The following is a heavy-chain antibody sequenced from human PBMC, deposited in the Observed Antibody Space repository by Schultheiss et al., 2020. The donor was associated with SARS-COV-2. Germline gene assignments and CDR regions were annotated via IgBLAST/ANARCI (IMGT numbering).Heavy chain of an antibody. CDR3: ARVRSGSYWFSY. CDR2: ISAYNGNT. D-gene: IGHD1-26*01. V-gene: IGHV1-18*01. Sequence: ASVKVSCKASGGSFSSYAISWMRQAPGQGLEWMRWISAYNGNTNYAQKLQGRVTMTTDTSTSTAYMELRSLRSDDTAVYYCARVRSGSYWFSYWGQGTLVTVSS. J-gene: IGHJ4*02. CDR1: GGSFSSYA.